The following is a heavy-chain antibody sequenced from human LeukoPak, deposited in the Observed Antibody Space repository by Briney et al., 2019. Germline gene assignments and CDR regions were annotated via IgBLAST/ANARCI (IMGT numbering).Heavy chain of an antibody. V-gene: IGHV4-59*08. D-gene: IGHD5-12*01. CDR2: IYYSGST. CDR3: ARQYYDSLSQSFDY. CDR1: GGSISSYY. Sequence: SETLSLTCTVSGGSISSYYWSWIRQPPGKGLEWIGYIYYSGSTSYNPSLKSRVTISVDTSKNQFSLNLSSVTAADTAVYYCARQYYDSLSQSFDYWGQGNLVTVSS. J-gene: IGHJ4*02.